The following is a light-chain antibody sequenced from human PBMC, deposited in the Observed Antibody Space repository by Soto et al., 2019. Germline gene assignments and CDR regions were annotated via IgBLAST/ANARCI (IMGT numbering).Light chain of an antibody. V-gene: IGLV2-23*02. Sequence: QSALTQPASVSGSPGQSITISCTGTSSDVGSYNLVSWYQHHPGKAPKLMIYEVSKRPSGVSNRFSGSKSGNTASLTISGLQAEDEADYYCCSYAGSSTGVFGGGTKVTVL. CDR3: CSYAGSSTGV. CDR1: SSDVGSYNL. CDR2: EVS. J-gene: IGLJ3*02.